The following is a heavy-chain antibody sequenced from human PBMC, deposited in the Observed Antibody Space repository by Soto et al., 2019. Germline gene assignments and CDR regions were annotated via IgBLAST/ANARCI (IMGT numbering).Heavy chain of an antibody. V-gene: IGHV3-23*01. J-gene: IGHJ4*02. CDR1: GFTFSDHY. CDR3: AKAQPRGDYELAY. Sequence: GGSLRLSCAASGFTFSDHYMSWIRQAPGKGLEWVSAISSSGSSTYYADSVKGRFTISRDNSKNTLYLQMNSLRAEDTAVYYCAKAQPRGDYELAYWGQGTLVTVSS. D-gene: IGHD4-17*01. CDR2: ISSSGSST.